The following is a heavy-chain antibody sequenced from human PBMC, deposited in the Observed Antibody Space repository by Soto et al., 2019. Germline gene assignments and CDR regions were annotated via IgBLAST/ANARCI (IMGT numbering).Heavy chain of an antibody. D-gene: IGHD3-10*01. V-gene: IGHV4-59*01. CDR1: GGSISSYY. CDR2: IYYSGST. CDR3: ARDSGPITMGQYYYYYYGMDV. J-gene: IGHJ6*02. Sequence: SATLSLTCTVSGGSISSYYWSWIRQHPRKGLEWIGYIYYSGSTNYNPSLKSRVTISVDTSKNQFSLKLSSVTAADTAVYYCARDSGPITMGQYYYYYYGMDVWGQGTTVT.